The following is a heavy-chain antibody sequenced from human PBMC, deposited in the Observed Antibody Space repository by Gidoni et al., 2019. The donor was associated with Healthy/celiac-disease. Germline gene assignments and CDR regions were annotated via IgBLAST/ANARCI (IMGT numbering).Heavy chain of an antibody. CDR1: GFPCSSYA. Sequence: EVQLVASGGGLVQPGGSLRLSCAASGFPCSSYARSGFRQAPGKGLEWVSAFSGSGGSTYYADSVKGRFTISRDKSKNTLYLQMNSLRAEDTAVYYCAKTAPWLYNWFDPWGQGTLVTVSS. D-gene: IGHD3-22*01. J-gene: IGHJ5*02. CDR3: AKTAPWLYNWFDP. CDR2: FSGSGGST. V-gene: IGHV3-23*04.